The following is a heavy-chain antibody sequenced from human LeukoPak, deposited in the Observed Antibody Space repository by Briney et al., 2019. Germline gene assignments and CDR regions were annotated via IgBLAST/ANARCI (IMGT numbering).Heavy chain of an antibody. D-gene: IGHD2-2*01. CDR1: GGSISSYY. CDR2: IYYSGST. Sequence: SETLSLTCTVSGGSISSYYWSWIRQPPGKGLEWIGYIYYSGSTNYNPSLKSRVTISVDTSKNQFSLKLSSVTAADTAVYYCAREVSSFESTSGNWFDPWGQGTLVTVSS. V-gene: IGHV4-59*01. J-gene: IGHJ5*02. CDR3: AREVSSFESTSGNWFDP.